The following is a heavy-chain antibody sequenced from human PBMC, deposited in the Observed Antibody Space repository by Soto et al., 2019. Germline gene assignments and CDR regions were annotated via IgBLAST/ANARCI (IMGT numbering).Heavy chain of an antibody. V-gene: IGHV4-4*07. Sequence: SETLSLTCTVSGGSISSYYWSWIRQSAGKGLEWIGRIYNGGNTQYNPSLKSRVTTSADTSKNQFSLRLNSVTAADTAVYYCARDGSDSYGLDVWGQGTTVTVSS. CDR2: IYNGGNT. CDR3: ARDGSDSYGLDV. CDR1: GGSISSYY. J-gene: IGHJ6*02. D-gene: IGHD6-25*01.